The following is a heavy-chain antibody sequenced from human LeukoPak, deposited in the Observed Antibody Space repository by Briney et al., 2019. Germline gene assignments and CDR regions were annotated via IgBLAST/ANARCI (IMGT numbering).Heavy chain of an antibody. D-gene: IGHD3-10*01. CDR2: IYYSGST. CDR3: AREFGGGMDV. J-gene: IGHJ6*02. Sequence: SETLSLTCTVSGGSISSYYWSWIRQPPGKGLEWFGYIYYSGSTNYNPSLKSRVTISVDTSKNQFSLKLSSVTAADTAVYYCAREFGGGMDVWGQGTTVTVSS. V-gene: IGHV4-59*01. CDR1: GGSISSYY.